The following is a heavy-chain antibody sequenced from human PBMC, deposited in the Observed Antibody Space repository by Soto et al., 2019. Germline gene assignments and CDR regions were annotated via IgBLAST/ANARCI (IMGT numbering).Heavy chain of an antibody. V-gene: IGHV3-30-3*01. D-gene: IGHD2-8*01. CDR1: GFTFSSCA. CDR2: VTSDGINK. CDR3: ASLRVYATPFDT. J-gene: IGHJ4*02. Sequence: GGSLRLSCAASGFTFSSCAMHWVRQAPGKGLEWVASVTSDGINKYYADSVKGRFTISRDNSKNMLYLQMDSLRAEDTAVYYCASLRVYATPFDTWGQGTLVTVSS.